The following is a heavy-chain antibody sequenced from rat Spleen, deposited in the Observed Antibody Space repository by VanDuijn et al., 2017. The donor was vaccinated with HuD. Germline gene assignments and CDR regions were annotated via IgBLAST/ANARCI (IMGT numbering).Heavy chain of an antibody. Sequence: EVQLVESDGGLVQPGRSLKLSCAASGFTFSDYYMAWVRQAPTKGLEWVATISISGGSTYYRDSVKGRFTISRDNAKSTLYLQMNSLRSEDTATYYCTRGWLSPYNWFAYWGQGTLVTVSS. CDR1: GFTFSDYY. CDR2: ISISGGST. CDR3: TRGWLSPYNWFAY. V-gene: IGHV5-27*01. D-gene: IGHD1-12*03. J-gene: IGHJ3*01.